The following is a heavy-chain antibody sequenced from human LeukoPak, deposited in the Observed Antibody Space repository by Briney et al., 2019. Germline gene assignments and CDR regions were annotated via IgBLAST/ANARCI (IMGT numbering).Heavy chain of an antibody. CDR1: GDSISSSTDY. V-gene: IGHV4-39*02. CDR3: ARALHGDFVFYKDV. Sequence: SETLSLTCTVSGDSISSSTDYWDWIRQPPGKGLEWIGNFYYNKYSHYNPSLKSRVTISVDTSKNQFSLKLTSLTAADTAVYYCARALHGDFVFYKDVWGKGTTVTVSS. CDR2: FYYNKYS. J-gene: IGHJ6*03. D-gene: IGHD4-17*01.